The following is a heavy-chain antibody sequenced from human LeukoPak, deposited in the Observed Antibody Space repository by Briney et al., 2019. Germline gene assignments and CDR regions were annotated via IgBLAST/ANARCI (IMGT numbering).Heavy chain of an antibody. CDR2: TYYRSQWYN. Sequence: SQTLSLTCAISGDSVSSNTASWSWTRQPPSRGLEWLGRTYYRSQWYNEYGVSVGSRITINADTSKNQFSLQLNSVTPEDTAVYYCARDLLETTGYALGYWGQGTLVTVSS. D-gene: IGHD1-1*01. V-gene: IGHV6-1*01. CDR1: GDSVSSNTAS. CDR3: ARDLLETTGYALGY. J-gene: IGHJ4*02.